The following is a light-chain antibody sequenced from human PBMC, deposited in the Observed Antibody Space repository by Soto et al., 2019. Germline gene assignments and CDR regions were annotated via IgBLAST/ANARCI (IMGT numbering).Light chain of an antibody. CDR3: QQYGSSPLT. V-gene: IGKV3-20*01. CDR2: GAS. J-gene: IGKJ4*01. Sequence: EIVLTQSPGTLSLSPGERPTLSRWASQSVNSNLAWYQQKPGQAPRLLIYGASSRATGIPDRFSGSGSGTDFTLTISRLEPEDFAVYYCQQYGSSPLTFGGGTKVDIK. CDR1: QSVNSN.